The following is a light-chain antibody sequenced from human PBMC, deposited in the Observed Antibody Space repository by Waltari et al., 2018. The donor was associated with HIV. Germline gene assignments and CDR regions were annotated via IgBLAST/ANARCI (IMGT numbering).Light chain of an antibody. J-gene: IGLJ2*01. CDR3: SSYADRNGFYVV. CDR2: EVT. V-gene: IGLV2-8*01. Sequence: QSALTQPPSAPGSPGQSVTISCTGTNSDLGGYNYVSWYQQHPGKAPKLVISEVTKRPSGVPDRFSGSKSGTTASLTVSGLQAEDEADYYCSSYADRNGFYVVFGGGTRLTVL. CDR1: NSDLGGYNY.